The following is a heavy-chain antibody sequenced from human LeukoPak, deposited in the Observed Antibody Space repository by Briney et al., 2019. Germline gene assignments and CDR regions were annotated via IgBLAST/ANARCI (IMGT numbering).Heavy chain of an antibody. V-gene: IGHV3-11*06. J-gene: IGHJ4*02. Sequence: GRFIISRDNARNSLYLQMNRLRDEDSAVYYCARETSVSDNFDYWGQGTLVTVSS. CDR3: ARETSVSDNFDY. D-gene: IGHD5/OR15-5a*01.